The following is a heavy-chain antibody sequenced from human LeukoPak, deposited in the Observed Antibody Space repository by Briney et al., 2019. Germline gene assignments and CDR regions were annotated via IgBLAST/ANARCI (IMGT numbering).Heavy chain of an antibody. CDR3: ARRITGDGYFDY. V-gene: IGHV4-4*07. D-gene: IGHD7-27*01. CDR2: IYAGGGT. Sequence: SETLSLTCTVSGGSVSSYFWSWIRQPAGRGLEWIGRIYAGGGTNYNPSLKSRVTMSVDTSKNQFSLKLNSVTAADTAVYYCARRITGDGYFDYWGQGSLVTVSS. CDR1: GGSVSSYF. J-gene: IGHJ4*02.